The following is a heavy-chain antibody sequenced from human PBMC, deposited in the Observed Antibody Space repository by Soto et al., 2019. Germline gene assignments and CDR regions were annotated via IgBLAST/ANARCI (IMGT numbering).Heavy chain of an antibody. D-gene: IGHD3-22*01. V-gene: IGHV3-23*01. Sequence: PGGSLRLSCAASGFTFSSYAMSWVRQAPGKGQEWVSAISGSGGSTYYADSVKGRFTISRDNTKNTLYLQMNSLRAGDTAVYYCGKDYSVTSIVVGRDAFDIWGQGTRVTVPS. CDR3: GKDYSVTSIVVGRDAFDI. CDR2: ISGSGGST. CDR1: GFTFSSYA. J-gene: IGHJ3*02.